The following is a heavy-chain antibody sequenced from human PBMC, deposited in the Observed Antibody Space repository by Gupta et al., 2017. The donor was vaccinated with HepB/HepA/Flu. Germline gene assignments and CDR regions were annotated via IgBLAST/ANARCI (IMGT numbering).Heavy chain of an antibody. Sequence: EVQLVESGGGLVQPGGSLRLSCAASGFTFSSYWMSWARQAPGKGLEWVANIKQDGSEKYYVDSVKGRFTISRDNAKNSLYLQMNSLRAEDTAVYYCARERGVVVPAATFDYWGQGTLVTVSS. CDR3: ARERGVVVPAATFDY. CDR1: GFTFSSYW. V-gene: IGHV3-7*01. J-gene: IGHJ4*02. D-gene: IGHD2-2*01. CDR2: IKQDGSEK.